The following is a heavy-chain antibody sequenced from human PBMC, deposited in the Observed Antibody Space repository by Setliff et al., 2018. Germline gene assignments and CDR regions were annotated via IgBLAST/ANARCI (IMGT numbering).Heavy chain of an antibody. V-gene: IGHV3-30*18. D-gene: IGHD2-21*02. CDR3: AKDRYFDASGNFYVNGAFDI. CDR1: GFTVSTFS. Sequence: PGGSLRLSCAASGFTVSTFSMHWVRQAPVKGLEWVATISDDGSNEFYADSVKGRFTISRDNSENTISLQMNRLQADDTALYSCAKDRYFDASGNFYVNGAFDIWGQGTVVTVSS. CDR2: ISDDGSNE. J-gene: IGHJ3*02.